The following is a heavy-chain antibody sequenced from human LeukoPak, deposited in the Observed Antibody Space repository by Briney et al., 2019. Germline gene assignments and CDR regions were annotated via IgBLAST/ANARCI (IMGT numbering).Heavy chain of an antibody. J-gene: IGHJ6*03. CDR3: ARGSWQWGSTTEQTLRHYYHYYMDV. Sequence: ASVKVSCKASGYTFTGYYMHWVRQAPGQGLEWMGRINPNSGGTNYAQKYQGRVTITMDTSISTAYMELSRLRSDDTAVYYCARGSWQWGSTTEQTLRHYYHYYMDVWGKGTTVTVSS. D-gene: IGHD6-19*01. V-gene: IGHV1-2*06. CDR2: INPNSGGT. CDR1: GYTFTGYY.